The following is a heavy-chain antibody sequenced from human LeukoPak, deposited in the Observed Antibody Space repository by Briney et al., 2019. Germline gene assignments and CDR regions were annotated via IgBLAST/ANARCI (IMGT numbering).Heavy chain of an antibody. D-gene: IGHD2-2*01. Sequence: PGGSLRLSCAASGFTFSSYGMHWVRQAPGKGLEWVAVISYDGSNKYYADSVKGRFTISRDNSKNTLYLQMNSLRAEDTAMYYCANPSVRGPDFDYWGQGALVTVSS. J-gene: IGHJ4*02. CDR2: ISYDGSNK. CDR1: GFTFSSYG. CDR3: ANPSVRGPDFDY. V-gene: IGHV3-30*18.